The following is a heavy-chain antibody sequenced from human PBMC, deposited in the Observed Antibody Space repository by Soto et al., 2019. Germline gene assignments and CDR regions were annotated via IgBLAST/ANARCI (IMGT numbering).Heavy chain of an antibody. D-gene: IGHD2-15*01. CDR1: GGSVRAPDW. CDR3: ARVPQGCSAHSCYFDP. V-gene: IGHV4-4*02. Sequence: QVRLQESGPGLVAPSGTLSLTCTLSGGSVRAPDWWSWVRQSPDKGLEWIAEVHISGHSNYNPSLRSRVSVSIDSSKNQFYLNLNSVTAADTAIYYCARVPQGCSAHSCYFDPWGQGTQVTISS. CDR2: VHISGHS. J-gene: IGHJ5*01.